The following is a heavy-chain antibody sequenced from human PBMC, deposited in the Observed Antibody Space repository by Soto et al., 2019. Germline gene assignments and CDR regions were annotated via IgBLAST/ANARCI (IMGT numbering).Heavy chain of an antibody. CDR3: ARDRGMVRGVIIRPLDY. Sequence: QVQLVQSGAEVKKPGSSVKVSCKASGGTFSSYTISWVRQAPGQGLKWMGRIIPILGIATYAQKFQGRVTLTAGNSTSTADMELSSLRSEDTPVYYCARDRGMVRGVIIRPLDYWGQGTLVSVS. V-gene: IGHV1-69*08. CDR2: IIPILGIA. D-gene: IGHD3-10*01. CDR1: GGTFSSYT. J-gene: IGHJ4*02.